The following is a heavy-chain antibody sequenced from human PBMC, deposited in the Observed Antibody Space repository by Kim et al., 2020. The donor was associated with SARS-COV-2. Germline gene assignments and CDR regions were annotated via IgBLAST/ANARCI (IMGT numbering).Heavy chain of an antibody. J-gene: IGHJ4*02. CDR3: ARDADYDILTGPSDY. CDR1: GFIFSRYG. D-gene: IGHD3-9*01. V-gene: IGHV3-33*01. CDR2: IWYDGRDK. Sequence: GGSLRLSCAASGFIFSRYGMHWVRLAPGKGLEWVATIWYDGRDKSYADSVKGRFTISRDYSKNTVHLQMNSLRPEDTAMYYCARDADYDILTGPSDYWGQGTLVTVSS.